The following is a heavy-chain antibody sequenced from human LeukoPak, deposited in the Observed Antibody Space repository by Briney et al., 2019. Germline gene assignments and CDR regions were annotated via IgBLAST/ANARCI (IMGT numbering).Heavy chain of an antibody. V-gene: IGHV1-2*02. J-gene: IGHJ4*02. CDR3: ARLWGSSLPFDY. D-gene: IGHD6-13*01. CDR2: INPNTGGT. CDR1: GFAFTGYY. Sequence: ASVKVSCKASGFAFTGYYLQWVRQAPGQGLEWMGWINPNTGGTEYAQRFQGRVTMTRDKSISTAYMELSRLRSDDTAVYYCARLWGSSLPFDYWGQGTLVTVSS.